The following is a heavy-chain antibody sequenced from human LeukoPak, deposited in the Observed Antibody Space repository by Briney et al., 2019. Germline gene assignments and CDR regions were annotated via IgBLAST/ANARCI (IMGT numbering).Heavy chain of an antibody. V-gene: IGHV3-23*01. J-gene: IGHJ4*02. D-gene: IGHD6-13*01. CDR3: ARDRDIAAAGYCFDS. CDR1: GFTFNIYS. CDR2: ISGSGGST. Sequence: GGSLRLSCAASGFTFNIYSMSWVCQAPGKGLEWVSAISGSGGSTYFADSVKGRFTISRDNSKNTLYLQMNSLRAEDTAVYYCARDRDIAAAGYCFDSWGQGTLVTVSS.